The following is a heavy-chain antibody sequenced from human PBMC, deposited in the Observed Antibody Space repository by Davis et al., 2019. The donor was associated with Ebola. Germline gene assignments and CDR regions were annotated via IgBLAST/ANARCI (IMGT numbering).Heavy chain of an antibody. Sequence: AASVKVSCKASGYSFNSYDINWVRQAPGQGPAWMGWMTPTCGNTGYAQKFQGRVTMTRDTSISTAFMELSSLGSEDTAVYYCARVRSTSGWRYYFDYWGQGTLVTVSS. D-gene: IGHD6-19*01. CDR2: MTPTCGNT. CDR3: ARVRSTSGWRYYFDY. V-gene: IGHV1-8*01. J-gene: IGHJ4*02. CDR1: GYSFNSYD.